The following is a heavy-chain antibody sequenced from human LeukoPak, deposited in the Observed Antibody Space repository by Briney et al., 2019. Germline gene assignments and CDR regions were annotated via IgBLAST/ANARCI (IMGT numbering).Heavy chain of an antibody. CDR2: IYYSGST. CDR1: GGSISSGDYY. CDR3: ARGGDYGDSNWFDP. J-gene: IGHJ5*02. V-gene: IGHV4-30-4*01. D-gene: IGHD4-17*01. Sequence: PSETLSLTCTVSGGSISSGDYYWSWIRQPPGKGLEWIGYIYYSGSTYYDPSLKSRVTISVDTSKNQFSLKLSSVTAADTAVYYCARGGDYGDSNWFDPWGQGTLVTVSS.